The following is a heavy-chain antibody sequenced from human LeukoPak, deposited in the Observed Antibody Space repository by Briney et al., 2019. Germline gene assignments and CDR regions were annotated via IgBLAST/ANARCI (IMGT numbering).Heavy chain of an antibody. CDR2: IYYSGST. CDR3: ARANYYDSSGYYRD. D-gene: IGHD3-22*01. J-gene: IGHJ4*02. Sequence: SETLSLTCTVSGGSISSSSYYWGWIRQPPGKGLEWIGSIYYSGSTYYNPSLKSRVTISVDTSKNQFSLKLSSVTAADTAVYYCARANYYDSSGYYRDWGQGTLVTVSS. V-gene: IGHV4-39*07. CDR1: GGSISSSSYY.